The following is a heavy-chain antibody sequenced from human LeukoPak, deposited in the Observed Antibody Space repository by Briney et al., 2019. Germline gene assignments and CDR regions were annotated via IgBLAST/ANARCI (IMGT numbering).Heavy chain of an antibody. J-gene: IGHJ4*02. D-gene: IGHD2-15*01. V-gene: IGHV1-24*01. CDR2: FDPEDGET. CDR1: GYTLTELS. Sequence: ASVKVSCKVSGYTLTELSMHWVRQAPGKGLEWMGGFDPEDGETIYAQKFQGRVTMTEDTSTDTAYMELSSLRSEDTAVYYCARGGYCSGGSCYSPYYFDYWGQGTLVTVSS. CDR3: ARGGYCSGGSCYSPYYFDY.